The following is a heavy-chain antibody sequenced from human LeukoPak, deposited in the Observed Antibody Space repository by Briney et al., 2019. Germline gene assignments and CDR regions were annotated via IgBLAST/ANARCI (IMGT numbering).Heavy chain of an antibody. D-gene: IGHD3-10*01. V-gene: IGHV1-2*02. Sequence: ASVKVSCKASGYTFTGYYMHWVRQAPGQGLEWMGWINPNSGGTNYAQKFQGRVTMTRDTSISTAYMELSRLRSGDTAVYYCARDWITMVRGVLDWGQGTLVTVSS. CDR3: ARDWITMVRGVLD. CDR1: GYTFTGYY. CDR2: INPNSGGT. J-gene: IGHJ4*02.